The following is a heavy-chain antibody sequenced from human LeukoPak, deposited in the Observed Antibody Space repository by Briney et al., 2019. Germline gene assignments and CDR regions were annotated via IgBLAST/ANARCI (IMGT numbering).Heavy chain of an antibody. Sequence: GGSLRLSCAASGFTFSSYAMSWVRQAPGKGLEWVSAISGSGGGTYYADSVKGRFTISRDNSKNTLYLQMNSLRAEDTAVYYCAKDLRSSTSLLDYWGQGTLVTVSS. J-gene: IGHJ4*02. CDR2: ISGSGGGT. CDR3: AKDLRSSTSLLDY. CDR1: GFTFSSYA. D-gene: IGHD2-2*01. V-gene: IGHV3-23*01.